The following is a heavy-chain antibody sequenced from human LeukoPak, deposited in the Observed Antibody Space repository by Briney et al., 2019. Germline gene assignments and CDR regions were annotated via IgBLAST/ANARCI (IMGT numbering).Heavy chain of an antibody. J-gene: IGHJ4*02. CDR3: TRDCSGGSCYSYY. V-gene: IGHV3-49*04. CDR2: IRSKAYGGTT. Sequence: GGSLRLSCTASGFTFGDYAMSWVRQAPGKGLEWVGFIRSKAYGGTTEYAASVKGRFTISRDDSKSIAYLQMNSLKIEDTAVYYCTRDCSGGSCYSYYWGQGTLVTVSS. D-gene: IGHD2-15*01. CDR1: GFTFGDYA.